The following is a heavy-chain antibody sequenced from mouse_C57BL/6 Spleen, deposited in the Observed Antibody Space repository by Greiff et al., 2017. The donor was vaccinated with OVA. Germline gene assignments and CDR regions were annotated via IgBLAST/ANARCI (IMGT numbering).Heavy chain of an antibody. Sequence: VQLQQSGPELVKPGASVKIPCKASGYTFTDYNMDWVKQSHGKSLEWIGDINPNNGGTNYNQKFKGKATLTVDKSSSTAYMELRSLTSEDTAVYYCARIHYYGSIYWYFDVWGTGTTVTVSS. CDR2: INPNNGGT. J-gene: IGHJ1*03. CDR1: GYTFTDYN. D-gene: IGHD1-1*01. V-gene: IGHV1-18*01. CDR3: ARIHYYGSIYWYFDV.